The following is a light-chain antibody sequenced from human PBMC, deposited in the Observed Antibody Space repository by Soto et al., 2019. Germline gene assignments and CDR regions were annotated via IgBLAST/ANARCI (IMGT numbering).Light chain of an antibody. CDR2: GAS. Sequence: EKEMTQSPGSLSVSPGERAALSCRASQSVGSNLAWYQRKPGQAPRLLIYGASTMATGIPSRFSGSGSGTEFSLTISSLQSEDYAVYYCQQYYDWPWTFGQGTTVEIK. J-gene: IGKJ1*01. CDR1: QSVGSN. V-gene: IGKV3-15*01. CDR3: QQYYDWPWT.